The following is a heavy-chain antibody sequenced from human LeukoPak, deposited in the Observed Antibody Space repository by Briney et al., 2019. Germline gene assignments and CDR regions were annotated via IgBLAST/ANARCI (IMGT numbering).Heavy chain of an antibody. V-gene: IGHV3-21*03. CDR3: ARVVGISAAGDY. D-gene: IGHD6-13*01. J-gene: IGHJ4*02. Sequence: GGSLRLSCAASGFTFSSYTLSWVRQAPGKGLEWVSSITSSSSFIYYADSVKGRFTISRDNAKNSLFLQMNSLRADDTAVYFCARVVGISAAGDYWGQGTLVTVSS. CDR1: GFTFSSYT. CDR2: ITSSSSFI.